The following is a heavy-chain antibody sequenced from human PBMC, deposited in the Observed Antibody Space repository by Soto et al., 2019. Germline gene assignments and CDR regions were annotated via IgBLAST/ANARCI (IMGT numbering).Heavy chain of an antibody. Sequence: QVQLQESGPGLVKPSETLSLTCAVSGDSISSYYCMWIRQPPGKGLESIGYLYYGRSANYNPSLKSRVTLSVDTSTNQCSLTLSSMTAADTAVFYFALRSMAVVPEYWGQGTLVTVSS. CDR1: GDSISSYY. J-gene: IGHJ4*02. CDR3: ALRSMAVVPEY. D-gene: IGHD3-22*01. CDR2: LYYGRSA. V-gene: IGHV4-59*01.